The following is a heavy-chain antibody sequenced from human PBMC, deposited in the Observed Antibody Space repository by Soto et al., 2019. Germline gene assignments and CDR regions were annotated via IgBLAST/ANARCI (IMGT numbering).Heavy chain of an antibody. CDR3: KLASGSYYYYYGMDV. CDR1: GFTFSNAW. V-gene: IGHV3-15*01. D-gene: IGHD1-26*01. Sequence: GGSLRLSCAASGFTFSNAWMSWVRRAPGKGLEWVGRIKSKTDGGTTDYAAPVKGRFTISRDDSKNTLYLQMNSLKTEDTAVYYCKLASGSYYYYYGMDVWGQGTTVTVSS. J-gene: IGHJ6*02. CDR2: IKSKTDGGTT.